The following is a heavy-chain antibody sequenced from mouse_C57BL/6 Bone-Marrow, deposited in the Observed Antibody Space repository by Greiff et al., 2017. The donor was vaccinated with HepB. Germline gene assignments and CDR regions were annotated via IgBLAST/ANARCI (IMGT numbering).Heavy chain of an antibody. Sequence: VQLQQPGAELVKPGASVKLSCKASGYTVTSYWMHWVKQRPGQGLEWIGMIHPNSGSTNYNEKFKSKATLTVDKSSSTAYMQLSSLTSEDSAVYYCAREAYGYYFDYWGQGTTLTVSS. J-gene: IGHJ2*01. CDR3: AREAYGYYFDY. CDR2: IHPNSGST. D-gene: IGHD1-1*01. V-gene: IGHV1-64*01. CDR1: GYTVTSYW.